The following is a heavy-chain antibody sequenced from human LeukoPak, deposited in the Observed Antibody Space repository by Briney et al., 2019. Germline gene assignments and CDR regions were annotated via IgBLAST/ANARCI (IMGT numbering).Heavy chain of an antibody. Sequence: PSQTLSLTCTVSGGSISSGDYYWSWIRQPPGKGLEWIGYIYYSGSTYYNPSLKSRVTISVDTSKNQFSLKLSSVTAADTAVYYCARGVSRYSYGYYYYYYMDVWGKGTTVPVSS. CDR3: ARGVSRYSYGYYYYYYMDV. V-gene: IGHV4-30-4*08. D-gene: IGHD5-18*01. J-gene: IGHJ6*03. CDR2: IYYSGST. CDR1: GGSISSGDYY.